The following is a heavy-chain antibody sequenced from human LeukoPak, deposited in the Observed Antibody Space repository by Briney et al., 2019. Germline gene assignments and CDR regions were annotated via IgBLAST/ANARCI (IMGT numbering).Heavy chain of an antibody. CDR2: MNPNSGNT. CDR1: GYTFTSYD. CDR3: ARVRGPMVRGVSRWYYFDY. Sequence: ASVKVSCKASGYTFTSYDINWVRQATGQGLEWMGWMNPNSGNTGYAQKFQGRVTMNRNTSISTAYMELSSLRSEDTAVYYCARVRGPMVRGVSRWYYFDYWGQGTLVTVSS. V-gene: IGHV1-8*01. D-gene: IGHD3-10*01. J-gene: IGHJ4*02.